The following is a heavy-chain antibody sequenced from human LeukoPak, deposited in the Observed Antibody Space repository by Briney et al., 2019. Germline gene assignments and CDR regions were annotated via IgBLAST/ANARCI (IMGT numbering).Heavy chain of an antibody. V-gene: IGHV4-4*07. CDR3: ARVAMYEFFFDY. D-gene: IGHD2-8*01. CDR1: GGSIGIYY. CDR2: IYNSGRT. J-gene: IGHJ4*02. Sequence: PSETLSLTCTVSGGSIGIYYWSWIRQPAGKGLEGIGRIYNSGRTKYSPSLDSRVTMSIDTSKNQFSLKLSSVRAADTAVYYCARVAMYEFFFDYWGQGTLVTVSS.